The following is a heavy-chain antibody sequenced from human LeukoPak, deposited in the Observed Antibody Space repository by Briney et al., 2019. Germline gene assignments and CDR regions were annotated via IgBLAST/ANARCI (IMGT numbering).Heavy chain of an antibody. CDR3: ARVSPNDSFDY. V-gene: IGHV1-18*01. CDR1: GYTFTGYA. Sequence: ASVKVSCKASGYTFTGYAISWVRQAPGQGLEWMGWISAYNDNTHYAQNLRGRVTMTTDTSTNTAYMELRSLRSDDTAVYYCARVSPNDSFDYWGQGTLVTVSS. D-gene: IGHD3-22*01. J-gene: IGHJ4*02. CDR2: ISAYNDNT.